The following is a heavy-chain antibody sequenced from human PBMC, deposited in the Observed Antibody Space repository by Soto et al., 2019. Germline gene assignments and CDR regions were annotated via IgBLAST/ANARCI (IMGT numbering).Heavy chain of an antibody. D-gene: IGHD3-3*01. CDR2: TYDSVNT. Sequence: QVQLLESGPGLVKPSQTLSLTCSVSGGSIRTRTNYWSWIRQHPVKGLEWIASTYDSVNTYFNPSIESRTTISVDTFGDRVSLKVTSVTAADTAVYYCARGVRVGDRRIWYLALWGRGTLVTVSS. CDR1: GGSIRTRTNY. V-gene: IGHV4-31*03. CDR3: ARGVRVGDRRIWYLAL. J-gene: IGHJ2*01.